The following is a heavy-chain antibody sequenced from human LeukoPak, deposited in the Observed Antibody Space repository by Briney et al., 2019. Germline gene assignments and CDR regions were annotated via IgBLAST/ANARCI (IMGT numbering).Heavy chain of an antibody. D-gene: IGHD5-18*01. CDR1: QFTFSSYW. CDR2: IKEDGSKT. CDR3: MTAAGYNFGQY. V-gene: IGHV3-7*03. Sequence: AGGSLRLSCAASQFTFSSYWMSWVRQAPGKGLEWVANIKEDGSKTYYVDSVKGRFTISRDNSKNTLYLQMNSLRAEDTAIYYCMTAAGYNFGQYWGQGTLVTVSS. J-gene: IGHJ4*02.